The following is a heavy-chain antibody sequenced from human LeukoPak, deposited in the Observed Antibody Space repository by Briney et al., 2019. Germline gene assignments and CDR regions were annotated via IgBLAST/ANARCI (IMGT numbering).Heavy chain of an antibody. J-gene: IGHJ4*02. Sequence: PGGSLRLSSSASGFDLSGYWMHWVRQAPGKGLVAVSHINSDGTEAGYADSVKGRFTISRDNARNTVHLQMNSLRVEDTAVYYCARDPGPWELPPDYWGQGTLVTVSS. D-gene: IGHD1-26*01. V-gene: IGHV3-74*01. CDR2: INSDGTEA. CDR1: GFDLSGYW. CDR3: ARDPGPWELPPDY.